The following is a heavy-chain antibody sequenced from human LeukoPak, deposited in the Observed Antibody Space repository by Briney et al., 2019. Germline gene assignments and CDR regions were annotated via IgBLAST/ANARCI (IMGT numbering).Heavy chain of an antibody. D-gene: IGHD1-26*01. J-gene: IGHJ3*02. CDR1: GFTFSSYS. CDR2: IYSAGNT. Sequence: GGSLRLSCAASGFTFSSYSMNWVRQAPGKGLEWVSIIYSAGNTYYLDSVKGRFTISRDNSKNTLYLQMNSLRAEDTAVYYCARTIVGSSYDAFDIWGQGTMVIVS. CDR3: ARTIVGSSYDAFDI. V-gene: IGHV3-53*01.